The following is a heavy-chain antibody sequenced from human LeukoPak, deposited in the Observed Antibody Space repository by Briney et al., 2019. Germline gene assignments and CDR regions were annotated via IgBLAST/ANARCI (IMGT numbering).Heavy chain of an antibody. Sequence: GGSLRLSCAASGFTFDDYGMSWVRQAPGKGLEWVSGISGSASTYYADSVKGRFTISRDNSKNTLYLQMSSLRAEDTAVYYCAISGGYWAWAHWGQGTLVTVSS. CDR2: ISGSAST. CDR3: AISGGYWAWAH. J-gene: IGHJ4*02. CDR1: GFTFDDYG. V-gene: IGHV3-23*01. D-gene: IGHD1-26*01.